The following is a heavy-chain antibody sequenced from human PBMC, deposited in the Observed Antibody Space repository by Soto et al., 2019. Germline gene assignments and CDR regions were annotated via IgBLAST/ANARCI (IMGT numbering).Heavy chain of an antibody. Sequence: EVQLVESGGGLVQPGGSLRLSCGASGFTFSSYWMHWVRQAPGEGLVWVSRINSDGSTRSYADSVKGRFTISRDNAKNXLXXQMXSLRAEDTAVYYCARVAYGAYHFDSWGQGTLVT. CDR3: ARVAYGAYHFDS. CDR1: GFTFSSYW. J-gene: IGHJ4*02. D-gene: IGHD2-21*01. CDR2: INSDGSTR. V-gene: IGHV3-74*01.